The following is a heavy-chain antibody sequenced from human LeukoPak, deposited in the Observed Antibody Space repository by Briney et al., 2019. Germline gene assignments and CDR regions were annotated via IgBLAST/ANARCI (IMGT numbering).Heavy chain of an antibody. CDR3: TRPPTITTWRIFDF. D-gene: IGHD4-11*01. V-gene: IGHV1-2*02. Sequence: ASVKVSCKASGGTFTAYFIHWVRQAPGQGLEWMGWINPNSGATHYEWNFQGRVTMTRDTSISTAYMELSSLRSDDTAVYYCTRPPTITTWRIFDFWGQGTLVTVSS. CDR2: INPNSGAT. CDR1: GGTFTAYF. J-gene: IGHJ4*02.